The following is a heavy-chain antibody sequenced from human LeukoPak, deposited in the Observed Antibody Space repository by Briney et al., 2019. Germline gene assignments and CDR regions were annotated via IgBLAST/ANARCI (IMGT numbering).Heavy chain of an antibody. V-gene: IGHV4-59*01. Sequence: SETLSLTCTVSGGSISSYYWSWIRQPPGKGLEWIGYIYYSGSTNYNPSLKSRVTISVDTSKNQFSLKLSSVTAADTAVYYCARDPAQYRSSSVLFDRGWVYYYYGMDVWGQGTTVTVSS. CDR3: ARDPAQYRSSSVLFDRGWVYYYYGMDV. D-gene: IGHD6-6*01. CDR2: IYYSGST. J-gene: IGHJ6*02. CDR1: GGSISSYY.